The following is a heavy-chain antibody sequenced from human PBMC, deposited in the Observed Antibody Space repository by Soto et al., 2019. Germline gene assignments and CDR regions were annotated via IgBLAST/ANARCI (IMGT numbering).Heavy chain of an antibody. J-gene: IGHJ4*02. CDR1: GGSISSYY. Sequence: SETLSLTCTVSGGSISSYYWSWIGQPAGKGLEWIGRIYTSGSTNYNPSLKSRVTMSVDTSKNQFSLKLSSVTAADTAVYYCARDLPYGSGSYYSFDYWGQGTLVTVSS. CDR2: IYTSGST. V-gene: IGHV4-4*07. CDR3: ARDLPYGSGSYYSFDY. D-gene: IGHD3-10*01.